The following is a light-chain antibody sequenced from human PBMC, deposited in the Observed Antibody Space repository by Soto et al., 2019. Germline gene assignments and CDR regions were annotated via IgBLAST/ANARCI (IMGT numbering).Light chain of an antibody. Sequence: EIVMTQSPATLSVSPGERATLSCRASQSVSSNLAWYQQKPGQAPRLLIYGASTRATGIPARFSGSGSGTEFTLTISSLQSEDFAVYYCQQYNNWLPTLGQGTKVDIK. CDR1: QSVSSN. J-gene: IGKJ1*01. V-gene: IGKV3-15*01. CDR2: GAS. CDR3: QQYNNWLPT.